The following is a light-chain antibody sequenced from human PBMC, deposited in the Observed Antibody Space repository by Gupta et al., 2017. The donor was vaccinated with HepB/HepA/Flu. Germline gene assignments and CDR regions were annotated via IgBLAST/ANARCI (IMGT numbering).Light chain of an antibody. CDR2: EVD. CDR1: SSDVGGYEF. CDR3: TAYAGKNTVI. V-gene: IGLV2-8*01. Sequence: QSALPQPPSASGSLGQSVTISCTGSSSDVGGYEFVSWYQQHPGKAPKIMIYEVDKRPSGVPHRFSGSKSGNTASLTVSGLQADDEADYYCTAYAGKNTVIFGGGTTLTVL. J-gene: IGLJ2*01.